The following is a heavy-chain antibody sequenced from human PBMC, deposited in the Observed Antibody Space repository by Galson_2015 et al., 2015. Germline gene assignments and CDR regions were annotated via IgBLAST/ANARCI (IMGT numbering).Heavy chain of an antibody. J-gene: IGHJ4*02. CDR3: AREFGDVRCLGY. CDR2: IKQDGSEK. CDR1: GFTFSSYW. D-gene: IGHD3-10*01. Sequence: SLRLSCAASGFTFSSYWMSWVRQAPGKGLEWVANIKQDGSEKYYVDSVKGRFTISRDNAKNSLYLQMNSLRAKDTAVYYCAREFGDVRCLGYWGQGTLVTVSS. V-gene: IGHV3-7*01.